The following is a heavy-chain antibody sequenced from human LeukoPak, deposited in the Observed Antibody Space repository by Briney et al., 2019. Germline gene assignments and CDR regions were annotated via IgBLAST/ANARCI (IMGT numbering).Heavy chain of an antibody. CDR3: GRFGYVAAVDS. D-gene: IGHD2-15*01. J-gene: IGHJ4*02. CDR2: IEPAGSAT. CDR1: GFAFSSYW. V-gene: IGHV3-7*01. Sequence: GGSLRLSCGASGFAFSSYWMTWLRQAPGKGLEFVANIEPAGSATYYVDSVKGRFTISRDNANNLLYLQMNSLSAEDSAVYHCGRFGYVAAVDSWGQGTLVTVSS.